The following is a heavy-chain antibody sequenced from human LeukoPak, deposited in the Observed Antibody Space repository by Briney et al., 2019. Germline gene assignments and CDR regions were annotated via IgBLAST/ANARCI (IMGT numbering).Heavy chain of an antibody. Sequence: GGSLRLSCAASGFTASSNYMSWVRQAPGKGLEWVSVIYRGDTTYYADSVKGRFTISRDNSKNTLYLQMNSLRAEDTAVYYCASRLYSSSWAAFDIWGQGTVVTVSS. D-gene: IGHD6-13*01. CDR2: IYRGDTT. V-gene: IGHV3-66*01. CDR3: ASRLYSSSWAAFDI. CDR1: GFTASSNY. J-gene: IGHJ3*02.